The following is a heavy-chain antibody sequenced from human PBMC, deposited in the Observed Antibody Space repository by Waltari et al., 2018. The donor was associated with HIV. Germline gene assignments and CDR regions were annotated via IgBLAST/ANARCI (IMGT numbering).Heavy chain of an antibody. CDR1: GFTVSSNY. D-gene: IGHD3-10*01. Sequence: EVQLVESGGGLVQPGGSLRLSCAASGFTVSSNYMSWFRQAPGKGLEWVSVIYGGCSTYYADSVKGRFTISRDNSKNTLYLQMNSLRAEDTAVYYCARDGGLLWFGVGIDYWGQGTLVTVSS. CDR3: ARDGGLLWFGVGIDY. CDR2: IYGGCST. V-gene: IGHV3-66*02. J-gene: IGHJ4*02.